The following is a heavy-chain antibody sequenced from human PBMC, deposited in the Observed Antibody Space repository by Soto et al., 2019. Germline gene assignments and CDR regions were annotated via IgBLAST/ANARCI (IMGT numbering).Heavy chain of an antibody. CDR2: ISTHNGNT. CDR1: VFTSSG. CDR3: AREGILGLFDAYDL. Sequence: QDQLVQSGAEVKKPGASVKVSCKAPVFTSSGISWVRQAPGQRLEWMGWISTHNGNTIYAQKFQGRVIMTMDTSTTTVYMELRSLRPDDTAVYLCAREGILGLFDAYDLWGQGTMVTVSS. D-gene: IGHD3-3*01. V-gene: IGHV1-18*04. J-gene: IGHJ3*01.